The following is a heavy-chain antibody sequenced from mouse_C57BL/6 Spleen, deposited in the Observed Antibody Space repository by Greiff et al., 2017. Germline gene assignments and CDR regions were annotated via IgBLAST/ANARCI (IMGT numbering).Heavy chain of an antibody. D-gene: IGHD2-12*01. CDR2: ISNGGGST. CDR1: GFTFSDYY. CDR3: ARHRDLLRDWYCDV. Sequence: EVQLVESGGGLVQPGGSLKLSCAASGFTFSDYYMYWVRQTPEKRLEWVAYISNGGGSTYYPDTVKGRFTISRDNAKNTLYLQMSRLKSEDTAMYYCARHRDLLRDWYCDVWGTGTTVTVSS. V-gene: IGHV5-12*01. J-gene: IGHJ1*03.